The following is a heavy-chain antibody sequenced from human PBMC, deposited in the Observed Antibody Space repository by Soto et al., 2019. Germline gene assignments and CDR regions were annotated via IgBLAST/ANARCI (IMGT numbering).Heavy chain of an antibody. CDR3: ARTGLQIVQATSYYSVLDV. CDR1: GFTFNSFG. D-gene: IGHD2-8*01. J-gene: IGHJ6*02. CDR2: IWHDGTNK. Sequence: QVQLVESGGGVVQPGTSLRLSCEASGFTFNSFGMHWVRQAPGKGLEWVAVIWHDGTNKYYVDSVKGRFTISRDNSKDTLYLEMNNLRADDTAVYYCARTGLQIVQATSYYSVLDVWGQGTTVTVSS. V-gene: IGHV3-33*01.